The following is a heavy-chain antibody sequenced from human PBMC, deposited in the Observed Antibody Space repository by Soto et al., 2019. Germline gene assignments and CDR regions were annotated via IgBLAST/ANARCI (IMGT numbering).Heavy chain of an antibody. CDR2: ISGSGDRT. V-gene: IGHV3-23*01. CDR3: AKDYGVRGIMTNLFDS. Sequence: EVQLLESGGGLVQPGGSLRISCTASGFTFDNYAMAWVRQAPGKGLEWVAGISGSGDRTNYVDSVKGRFTISRDNSKNRLYLQMKGLRAEDPALYYCAKDYGVRGIMTNLFDSWGQGTLVAVSS. D-gene: IGHD3-10*01. J-gene: IGHJ5*01. CDR1: GFTFDNYA.